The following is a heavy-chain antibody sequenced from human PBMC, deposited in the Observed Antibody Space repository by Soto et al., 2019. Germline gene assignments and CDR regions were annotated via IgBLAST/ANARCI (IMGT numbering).Heavy chain of an antibody. V-gene: IGHV4-30-2*03. Sequence: SETLSLTCAVSGGSISSGGYSWSWIRQPPGKGLEWIGYIYYSGSTYYNPSLKSRVTISVDTSKNQFSLKLNSVTAADTAVYYCARLSSDYGDYYFDYWGQGTLVTVSS. CDR3: ARLSSDYGDYYFDY. CDR1: GGSISSGGYS. J-gene: IGHJ4*02. CDR2: IYYSGST. D-gene: IGHD4-17*01.